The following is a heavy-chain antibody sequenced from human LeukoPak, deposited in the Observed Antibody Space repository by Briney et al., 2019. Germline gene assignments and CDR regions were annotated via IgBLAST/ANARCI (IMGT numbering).Heavy chain of an antibody. CDR1: GFTFSSYG. CDR3: AKVGGIAVAGFDY. Sequence: GGSLRLSCAASGFTFSSYGMHWVRQAPGKGLEWVAVISYDGSNKYYADSVKGRLTISRDNSKNTLYLQMNSLRAEDTAVYYCAKVGGIAVAGFDYWGQGTLVTVSS. CDR2: ISYDGSNK. D-gene: IGHD6-19*01. V-gene: IGHV3-30*18. J-gene: IGHJ4*02.